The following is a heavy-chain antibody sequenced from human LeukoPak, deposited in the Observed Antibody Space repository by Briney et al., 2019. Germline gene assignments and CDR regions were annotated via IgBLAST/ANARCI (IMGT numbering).Heavy chain of an antibody. CDR3: ARMGSGSYYYYFYMDV. D-gene: IGHD1-26*01. V-gene: IGHV3-20*04. J-gene: IGHJ6*03. CDR1: GFTFDDYG. CDR2: INWNGGGS. Sequence: GGSLRLSCAASGFTFDDYGLSWVRQAPGNGLEWVSGINWNGGGSGYADSVKGRFTISRDNAKHSLYLQMNSLRAGDTALYYCARMGSGSYYYYFYMDVWGKGTTVTVSS.